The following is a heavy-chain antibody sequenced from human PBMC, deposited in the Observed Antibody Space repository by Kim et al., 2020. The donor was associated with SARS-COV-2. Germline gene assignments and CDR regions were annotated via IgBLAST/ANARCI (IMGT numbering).Heavy chain of an antibody. D-gene: IGHD3-22*01. CDR1: GFTFSDAW. J-gene: IGHJ4*02. CDR2: IKSKTDGGTT. CDR3: ITTTSRYSSGDY. Sequence: GGSLRLSCAASGFTFSDAWMTWVRQAPGKGLEWVGRIKSKTDGGTTDYAAPVKGRFSISRDDSKNTLYLQMNNLKTEDTAVYYCITTTSRYSSGDYWGQGTLVTVSS. V-gene: IGHV3-15*01.